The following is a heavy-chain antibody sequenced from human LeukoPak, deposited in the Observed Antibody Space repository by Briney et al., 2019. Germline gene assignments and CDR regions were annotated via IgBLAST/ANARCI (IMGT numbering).Heavy chain of an antibody. D-gene: IGHD5-18*01. V-gene: IGHV4-39*01. CDR2: ISYSWST. CDR1: GGSIRDSSDY. J-gene: IGHJ3*02. CDR3: VRHPRGGYSNDFDGFDS. Sequence: SETLSLTCTVSGGSIRDSSDYGGCIRPPPGKGLEWIGSISYSWSTYYNPSLKSRVTISVDTSNNHFSLKLVSVTAAATAVYYCVRHPRGGYSNDFDGFDSLGERGIVTVPS.